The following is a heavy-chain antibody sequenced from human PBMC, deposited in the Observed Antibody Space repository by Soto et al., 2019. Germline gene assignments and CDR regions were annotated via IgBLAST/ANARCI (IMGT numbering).Heavy chain of an antibody. D-gene: IGHD3-22*01. CDR2: IYWDDDK. Sequence: QITLKESGPTLVKPTQTLTLTCTFSGFSLSTSGVGVGWIRQPPGKALEWLALIYWDDDKRYSPSLKSRLTITKDTSKNHVVLTMTNMDPVDTATYSCAHSLIGYYYDSSGSNWFDPWGQGTLVTVSS. CDR1: GFSLSTSGVG. J-gene: IGHJ5*02. CDR3: AHSLIGYYYDSSGSNWFDP. V-gene: IGHV2-5*02.